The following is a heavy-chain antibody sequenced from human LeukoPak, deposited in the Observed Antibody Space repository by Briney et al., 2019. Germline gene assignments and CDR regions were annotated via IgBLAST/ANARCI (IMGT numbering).Heavy chain of an antibody. V-gene: IGHV3-30*14. D-gene: IGHD6-19*01. CDR2: ISYDGSNK. CDR3: ANLGPHSSGWFSPPDY. Sequence: PGGSLRLSCAASGFTFSSYAMHWVRQAPGKGLEWVAVISYDGSNKYYADSVKGRFTISRDNSKDTLYLQMNSLRAEDTAVYYCANLGPHSSGWFSPPDYWGQGTLVTVSS. J-gene: IGHJ4*02. CDR1: GFTFSSYA.